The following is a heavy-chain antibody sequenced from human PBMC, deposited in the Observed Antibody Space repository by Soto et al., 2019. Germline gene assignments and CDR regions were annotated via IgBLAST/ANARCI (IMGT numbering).Heavy chain of an antibody. CDR2: FNTYNGNT. J-gene: IGHJ4*02. CDR3: GRERGGYAFGDY. V-gene: IGHV1-18*01. CDR1: GYSFTNYG. D-gene: IGHD5-12*01. Sequence: QVQLVQSGAEVKKPGASVKVSCKASGYSFTNYGITWVRQAPAQGLEWMGWFNTYNGNTNYAQKLQGRVTMTTDTSTNTAYMELRSLRSDDTAVYYCGRERGGYAFGDYWGQGTLVTVSS.